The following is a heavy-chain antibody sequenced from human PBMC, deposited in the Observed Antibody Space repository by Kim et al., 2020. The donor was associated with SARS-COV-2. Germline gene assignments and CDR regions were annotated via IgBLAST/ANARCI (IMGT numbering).Heavy chain of an antibody. CDR1: GFTFSSYG. J-gene: IGHJ5*02. CDR2: ISYDGSNK. Sequence: GGSLRLSCAASGFTFSSYGMHWVRQAPGKGLEWVAVISYDGSNKYYADSVKGRFTISRDNSKNTLYLQMNSLRAEDTAVYYCAKDPANYYDSSGYSNWFDPWGQGTLVTVSS. V-gene: IGHV3-30*18. CDR3: AKDPANYYDSSGYSNWFDP. D-gene: IGHD3-22*01.